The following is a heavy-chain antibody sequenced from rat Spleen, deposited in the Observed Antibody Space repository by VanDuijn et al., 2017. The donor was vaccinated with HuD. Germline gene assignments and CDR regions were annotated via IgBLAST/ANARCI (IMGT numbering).Heavy chain of an antibody. CDR2: ITNSGGIT. J-gene: IGHJ2*01. Sequence: EVQLVESGGGLVQPGRSLKLSCVASGFTFNNYWMAWIRQAPGKGLEWIASITNSGGITYYPDSVKGRFTISRDDAKSTLYLQMNSLRSEDTATYYCARPDGYTYVMDAWGQGVMVTVSS. CDR3: ARPDGYTYVMDA. CDR1: GFTFNNYW. D-gene: IGHD1-2*01. V-gene: IGHV5-31*01.